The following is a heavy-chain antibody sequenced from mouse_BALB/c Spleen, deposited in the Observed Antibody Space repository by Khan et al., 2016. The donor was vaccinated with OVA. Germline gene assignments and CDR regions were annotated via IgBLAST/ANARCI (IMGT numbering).Heavy chain of an antibody. CDR2: IWSGGST. Sequence: QVQLQQPGPGLVQPSQSLSITCTVTGFSLTTYGIHWVRQSPGKGLEWLGVIWSGGSTDYNAPFISRLNISQDNSKSQVFFKMNSLQADDTAMCYCARHSYRYDFTYWGQGTLVTVSA. CDR3: ARHSYRYDFTY. V-gene: IGHV2-2*01. D-gene: IGHD2-12*01. J-gene: IGHJ3*01. CDR1: GFSLTTYG.